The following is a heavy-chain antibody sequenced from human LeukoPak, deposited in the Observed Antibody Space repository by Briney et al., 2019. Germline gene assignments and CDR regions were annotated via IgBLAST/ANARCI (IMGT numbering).Heavy chain of an antibody. CDR1: GFTFSTYV. V-gene: IGHV3-23*01. Sequence: GGSLRLSCAASGFTFSTYVMNWVRQAPGKGLEWVSTISDSGGSTYYADSVKGRFTISRENAKNSLYLQMNSLRAGDTAVYYCARGSSLGFDPWGQGTLVTVSS. CDR2: ISDSGGST. J-gene: IGHJ5*02. CDR3: ARGSSLGFDP.